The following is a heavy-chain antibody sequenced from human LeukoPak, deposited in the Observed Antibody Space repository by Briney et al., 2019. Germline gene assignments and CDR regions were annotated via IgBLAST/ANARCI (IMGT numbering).Heavy chain of an antibody. V-gene: IGHV1-8*01. CDR1: GYTFSNND. J-gene: IGHJ4*02. D-gene: IGHD6-25*01. CDR3: ARLSGSGGAPPDY. CDR2: TSPNSDNT. Sequence: ASVKVSCKASGYTFSNNDINWVRQAPGQGLEWMGWTSPNSDNTIYAQKFQGRVTMTLNTAMNTAYMELSSLGSDDTAVYYCARLSGSGGAPPDYWCQVTLVTVYS.